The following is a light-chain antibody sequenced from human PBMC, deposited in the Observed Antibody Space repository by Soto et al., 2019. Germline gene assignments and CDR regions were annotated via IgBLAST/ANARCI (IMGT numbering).Light chain of an antibody. V-gene: IGKV1-39*01. CDR3: QQSYISPPIT. J-gene: IGKJ5*01. Sequence: PYTHSVCVGDRVSTTRLASQSVSRYLNWYQHKPGKAPKLLINAASNLGSGIPSRFSGSGSGTDFTLTIDGLEPEDFAVYYCQQSYISPPITFGQGTRLEV. CDR2: AAS. CDR1: QSVSRY.